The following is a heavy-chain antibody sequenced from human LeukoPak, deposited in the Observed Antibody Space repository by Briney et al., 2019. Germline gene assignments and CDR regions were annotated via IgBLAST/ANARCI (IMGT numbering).Heavy chain of an antibody. D-gene: IGHD6-19*01. Sequence: SETLSLTCTVSGGSISSYYWSWIRQPPGKGLEWIGYIYYSGSTNYNPSLKSRVTISVDTSKNQFSLKLGSVTAADTAVYYCARHTGSGWSYNWFDPWGQGTLVSVSS. J-gene: IGHJ5*02. CDR2: IYYSGST. CDR3: ARHTGSGWSYNWFDP. CDR1: GGSISSYY. V-gene: IGHV4-59*08.